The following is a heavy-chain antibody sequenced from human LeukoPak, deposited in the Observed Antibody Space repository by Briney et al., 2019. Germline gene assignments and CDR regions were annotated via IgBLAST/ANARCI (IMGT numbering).Heavy chain of an antibody. D-gene: IGHD3-22*01. J-gene: IGHJ4*02. CDR3: ARRAYDSSGYYWDY. V-gene: IGHV4-38-2*02. CDR1: GYSISSGYY. CDR2: IYHSGST. Sequence: SETLSLTCTVSGYSISSGYYGGWSRQPPGKGLEWIGSIYHSGSTYYNPSLKSRATISVDTSKNPFSLKLSSATAADTAVYYCARRAYDSSGYYWDYWGQGTLVTVSS.